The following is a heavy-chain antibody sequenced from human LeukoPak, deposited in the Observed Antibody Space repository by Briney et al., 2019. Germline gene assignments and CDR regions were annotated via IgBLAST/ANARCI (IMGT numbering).Heavy chain of an antibody. D-gene: IGHD5-18*01. CDR1: GIYD. CDR2: ISSSSSYI. J-gene: IGHJ4*02. Sequence: GGSLRLSCAASGIYDMSWVRQAPGKGLEWVSSISSSSSYIYYADSVKGRFTISRDNAKNSLYLQMNSLRAEDTAVYYCARDLTPDTVPFDYWGQGTLVTVSS. V-gene: IGHV3-21*01. CDR3: ARDLTPDTVPFDY.